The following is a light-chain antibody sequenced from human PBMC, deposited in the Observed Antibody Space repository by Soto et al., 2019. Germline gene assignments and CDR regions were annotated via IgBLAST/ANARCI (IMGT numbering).Light chain of an antibody. CDR1: QIFSSSY. Sequence: EIVLTQSPGTLSLSPGERATLSCRASQIFSSSYLAWYQQRPGQAPRLLIHGASTRAIGIPDRFGGSGSGTDFTLTISRLEPEDFAVYYCQQFGSSPRTFGQGTKVEIK. V-gene: IGKV3-20*01. CDR2: GAS. CDR3: QQFGSSPRT. J-gene: IGKJ1*01.